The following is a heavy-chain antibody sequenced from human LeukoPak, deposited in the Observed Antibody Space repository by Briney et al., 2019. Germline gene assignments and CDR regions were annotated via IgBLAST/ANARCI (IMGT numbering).Heavy chain of an antibody. Sequence: GASVKVSCKASGYSFTTYALHWVRQAPGQRPEWMGWITPGNGNTKYSQKFQGRVAITRDTTASTASLDLSSLRSEDTAVYYCAREAPSSTWSFDNWGQETLVTVSS. J-gene: IGHJ4*02. D-gene: IGHD6-13*01. CDR3: AREAPSSTWSFDN. CDR1: GYSFTTYA. V-gene: IGHV1-3*01. CDR2: ITPGNGNT.